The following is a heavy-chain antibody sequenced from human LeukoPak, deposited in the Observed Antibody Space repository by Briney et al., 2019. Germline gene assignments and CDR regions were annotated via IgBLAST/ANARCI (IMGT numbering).Heavy chain of an antibody. CDR1: GGSFSGYY. CDR2: INHSGST. CDR3: ARPRYSSGWSIFDY. V-gene: IGHV4-34*01. D-gene: IGHD6-19*01. J-gene: IGHJ4*02. Sequence: SETLSLTCAVYGGSFSGYYWSWIRQPPGKGLEWIGEINHSGSTNYNPSLKSRVTISVDTCKNQFSLKLSSVTAADTAVYYCARPRYSSGWSIFDYWGQGTLVTVSS.